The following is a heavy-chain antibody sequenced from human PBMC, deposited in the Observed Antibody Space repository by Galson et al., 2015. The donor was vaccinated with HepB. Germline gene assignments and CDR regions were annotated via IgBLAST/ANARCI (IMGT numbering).Heavy chain of an antibody. J-gene: IGHJ5*02. Sequence: SLRLSCAASGFTFSSYSMNWVRQAPGKGLEWVSYISSSSRTIYYADSVKGRFTISRDNAKNSLYLQMNSLRAEDTAVYYCARGGYNWFDPWGQGTLVAVSS. V-gene: IGHV3-48*01. CDR2: ISSSSRTI. CDR1: GFTFSSYS. CDR3: ARGGYNWFDP.